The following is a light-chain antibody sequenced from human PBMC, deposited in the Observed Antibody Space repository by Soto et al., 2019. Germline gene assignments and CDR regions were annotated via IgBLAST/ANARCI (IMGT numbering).Light chain of an antibody. J-gene: IGLJ2*01. CDR1: SSDIGTFDL. Sequence: QSALTQPASVSGSPGQSITISCTGTSSDIGTFDLVSWYQQHPGEVPKLLIYEVDKRPSGVSDRFSGSKSGNTASLTVSGLQAEDEADYYCCSYVPDGHGLFGRGTKLTVL. CDR2: EVD. CDR3: CSYVPDGHGL. V-gene: IGLV2-23*02.